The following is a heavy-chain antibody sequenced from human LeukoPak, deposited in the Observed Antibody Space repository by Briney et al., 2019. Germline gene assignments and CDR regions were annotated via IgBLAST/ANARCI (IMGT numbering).Heavy chain of an antibody. CDR1: GFTFSDYG. Sequence: GGSLRLSCAASGFTFSDYGMSWVRQAPGKGLEWVPAINRGGDGTSYADSVKGRFTISRDNSKNTMYLQMSSLKVEDTAVYYCARVVSWGQGTLVTVSS. CDR2: INRGGDGT. CDR3: ARVVS. V-gene: IGHV3-23*01. J-gene: IGHJ5*02. D-gene: IGHD2-8*02.